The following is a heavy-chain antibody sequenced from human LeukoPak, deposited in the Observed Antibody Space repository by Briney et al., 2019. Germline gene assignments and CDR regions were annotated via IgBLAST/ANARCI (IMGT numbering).Heavy chain of an antibody. CDR2: IYPGDSDT. V-gene: IGHV5-51*01. CDR3: ARHVGSGWSTFDY. CDR1: GFSFTSYW. Sequence: GESLKISCKGSGFSFTSYWIGWVRQMPGKGLEWMGIIYPGDSDTRYSPSFQGQVTISADKSISTAYLQRGSLKASDTAMYYCARHVGSGWSTFDYWGQGTLVTVSS. D-gene: IGHD6-19*01. J-gene: IGHJ4*02.